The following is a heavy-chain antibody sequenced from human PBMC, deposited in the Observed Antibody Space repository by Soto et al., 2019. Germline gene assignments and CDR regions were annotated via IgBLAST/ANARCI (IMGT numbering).Heavy chain of an antibody. J-gene: IGHJ6*02. D-gene: IGHD6-13*01. CDR3: ARLRIAAAGNYYYGMDV. V-gene: IGHV4-39*01. CDR1: GGAMSSSSYY. CDR2: IYYSGST. Sequence: SLTCTVSGGAMSSSSYYWGWIRQPPGKGLEWIGSIYYSGSTYYNPSLKSRVTISVDTSKNQFSLKLSSVTAADTAVYYCARLRIAAAGNYYYGMDVWGQGTTVTV.